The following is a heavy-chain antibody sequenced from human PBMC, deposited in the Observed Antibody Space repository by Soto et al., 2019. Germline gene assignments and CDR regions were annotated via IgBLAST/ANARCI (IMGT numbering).Heavy chain of an antibody. V-gene: IGHV4-59*01. CDR2: IYFSGST. Sequence: LSLTCTVSGGSLTSYYWSWIRQPPGKGLEWIGYIYFSGSTNYNPSLKSRVTISGDTSKNQFSLKLSSVTAADTAVYYCARSSTSRFDPWGQGTLVTVSS. CDR1: GGSLTSYY. J-gene: IGHJ5*02. D-gene: IGHD2-2*01. CDR3: ARSSTSRFDP.